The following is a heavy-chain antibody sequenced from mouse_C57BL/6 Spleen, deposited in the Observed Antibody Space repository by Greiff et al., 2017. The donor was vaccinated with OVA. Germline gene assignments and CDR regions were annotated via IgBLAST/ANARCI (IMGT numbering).Heavy chain of an antibody. CDR3: ARNYDYDGWFAY. J-gene: IGHJ3*01. CDR1: GYSITSGYY. Sequence: EVQLVESGPGLVKPSQSLSLTCSVTGYSITSGYYWNWIRQFPGNKLEWMGYISYDGSNNYNPSLKNRISITRDPSKNQFFLKLNSVTTEDTATYYCARNYDYDGWFAYWGQGTLVTVSA. V-gene: IGHV3-6*01. CDR2: ISYDGSN. D-gene: IGHD2-4*01.